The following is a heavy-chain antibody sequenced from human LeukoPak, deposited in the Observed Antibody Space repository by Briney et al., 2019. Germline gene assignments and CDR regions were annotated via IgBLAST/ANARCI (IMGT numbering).Heavy chain of an antibody. CDR3: AREGATMVRGVMYAFDI. V-gene: IGHV1-69*06. CDR1: GYTFTGYY. D-gene: IGHD3-10*01. CDR2: IIPIFGTA. Sequence: ASVKVSCKVSGYTFTGYYMHWVRQAPGQGLEWMGGIIPIFGTANYAQKFQGRVTITADKSTSTAYMELSSLRSEDTAVYYCAREGATMVRGVMYAFDIWGQGTMVTVSS. J-gene: IGHJ3*02.